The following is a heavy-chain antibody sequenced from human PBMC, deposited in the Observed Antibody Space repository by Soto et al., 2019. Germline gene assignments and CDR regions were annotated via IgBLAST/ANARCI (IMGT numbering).Heavy chain of an antibody. CDR3: VRASGDVNSGGGMDV. J-gene: IGHJ6*02. Sequence: QVQLVQSGAEVKKPGSSVKVSCKASGGTFSSYAFNWVRQAPGQGLEWMGVIIPIFGAAHFAQKFQVRVTFTADKYTSTSFMELSSLSSEDTAVYYCVRASGDVNSGGGMDVWGPGTTVTVSS. D-gene: IGHD2-21*01. CDR2: IIPIFGAA. V-gene: IGHV1-69*06. CDR1: GGTFSSYA.